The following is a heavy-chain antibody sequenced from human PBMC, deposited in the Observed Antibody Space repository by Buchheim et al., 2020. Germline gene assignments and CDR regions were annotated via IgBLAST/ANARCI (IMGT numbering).Heavy chain of an antibody. Sequence: QVQLQQWGAGLLKPSETLSLTCAVYGGSFSGYYWSWIRQPPGKGLEWIGEINHSGSTNYNPSLKSRVTISVDTSKNQFSLKLSSVTAADTAVYYCARGLTGTETSNWFDPWGQGTL. CDR3: ARGLTGTETSNWFDP. V-gene: IGHV4-34*01. CDR1: GGSFSGYY. D-gene: IGHD1-14*01. J-gene: IGHJ5*02. CDR2: INHSGST.